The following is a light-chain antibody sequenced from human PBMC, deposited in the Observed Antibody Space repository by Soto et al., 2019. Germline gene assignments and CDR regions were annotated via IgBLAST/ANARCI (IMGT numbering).Light chain of an antibody. Sequence: EIVLTQSPATLSLSPGERATLSCRASQSISSSLAWYQQKPGQAPRLLIYDASTRATGFPARFSGSGSGTNFTVTIVSLEPEDFAVYYCQQRSEWPRTFGQGTKVEIK. CDR1: QSISSS. CDR2: DAS. CDR3: QQRSEWPRT. V-gene: IGKV3-11*01. J-gene: IGKJ1*01.